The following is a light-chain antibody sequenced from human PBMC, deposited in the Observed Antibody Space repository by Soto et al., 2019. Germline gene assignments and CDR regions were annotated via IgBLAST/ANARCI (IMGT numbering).Light chain of an antibody. Sequence: EIVMTQSPVTLSVSPGERVTLSCRASQSVSSNLAWYQQKPGQAPSLLIHGAFTRATGIPARFSGSGSGTDFTLTISRLEPEDFAVYYCQQYGSSGTFGQGTKVDIK. V-gene: IGKV3-15*01. CDR3: QQYGSSGT. CDR2: GAF. CDR1: QSVSSN. J-gene: IGKJ1*01.